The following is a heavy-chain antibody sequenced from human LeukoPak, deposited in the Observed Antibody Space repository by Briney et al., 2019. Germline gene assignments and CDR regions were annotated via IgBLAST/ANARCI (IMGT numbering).Heavy chain of an antibody. J-gene: IGHJ4*02. Sequence: GSSVKVSCKASGYPFTSYYMHWVRQAPGQGPEWMGIINPSDGSTTYAQRSQGRVTLTRDTSTSTVYMELSSLRSEDTAVYYCARHQGAGEYPFDYWGQGTLVTVSS. CDR1: GYPFTSYY. CDR2: INPSDGST. V-gene: IGHV1-46*01. D-gene: IGHD2/OR15-2a*01. CDR3: ARHQGAGEYPFDY.